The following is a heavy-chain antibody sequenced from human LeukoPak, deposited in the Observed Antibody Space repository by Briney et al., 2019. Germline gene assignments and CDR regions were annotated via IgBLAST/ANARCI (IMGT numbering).Heavy chain of an antibody. V-gene: IGHV1-18*01. J-gene: IGHJ5*02. CDR2: ISAYNGNT. CDR3: ARDGNVLRYFDWPRPRFDP. D-gene: IGHD3-9*01. Sequence: GGSVKVSCKASGYTFSSYVISWVRQAPGQGLEWMGWISAYNGNTNYAQKLQGRVTMTTDTSTSTAYMELRSLRSDDTAVYYCARDGNVLRYFDWPRPRFDPWGQGTLVTVSS. CDR1: GYTFSSYV.